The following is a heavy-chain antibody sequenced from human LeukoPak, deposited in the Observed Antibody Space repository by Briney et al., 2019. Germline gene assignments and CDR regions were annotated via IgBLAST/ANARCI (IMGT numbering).Heavy chain of an antibody. J-gene: IGHJ4*02. Sequence: SETLSLTCTVSGVSISSDDYSWSWIRQPPGRGLEWIGSIYYSGSTYYNPSLKSRVTISVDTSKNQFSLKLSSVTAADTAVYYCARLGPGIAAAGTYWGQGTLVTVSS. CDR1: GVSISSDDYS. V-gene: IGHV4-30-2*03. CDR2: IYYSGST. D-gene: IGHD6-13*01. CDR3: ARLGPGIAAAGTY.